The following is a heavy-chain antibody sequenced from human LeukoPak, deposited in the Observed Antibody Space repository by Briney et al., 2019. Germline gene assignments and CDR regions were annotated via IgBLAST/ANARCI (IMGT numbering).Heavy chain of an antibody. CDR1: GGSISSSSYY. Sequence: PSETLSLTCTVSGGSISSSSYYWGRIRQPPGKGLEWIGSIYYSGSTYYNPSLKSRVTISVDTSKNQFSLKLSSVTAADTAVYYCARGIQLWLSNWFDPWGQGTLVTVSS. V-gene: IGHV4-39*01. CDR2: IYYSGST. J-gene: IGHJ5*02. D-gene: IGHD5-18*01. CDR3: ARGIQLWLSNWFDP.